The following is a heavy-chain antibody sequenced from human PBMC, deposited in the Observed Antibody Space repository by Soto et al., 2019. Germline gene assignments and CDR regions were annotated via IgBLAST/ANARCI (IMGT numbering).Heavy chain of an antibody. CDR1: GGSISSYY. V-gene: IGHV4-59*08. D-gene: IGHD6-6*01. J-gene: IGHJ6*03. CDR3: ARLSFDGSSSLSYYYYMDV. CDR2: IYYSGST. Sequence: PSVTLSLTCTVSGGSISSYYWSWIRQPPGKGLEWIGYIYYSGSTNYNPSLKSRVTISVDTSKNQFSLKLSSVTAADTAVYYCARLSFDGSSSLSYYYYMDVWGKGTTVTVSS.